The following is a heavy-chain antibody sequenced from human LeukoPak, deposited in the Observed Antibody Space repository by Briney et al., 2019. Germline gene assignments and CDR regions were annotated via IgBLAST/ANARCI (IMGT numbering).Heavy chain of an antibody. Sequence: PGGSLRLSCAASGFTFSTYAMTWVRQAPGKGLEWVSVISGSGDNTYYADSVKGRFTISRDNSKNTLYLRMSSLRAEDTAVYYCAKDLWFGDLSPLGYWGQGTLVTVSS. J-gene: IGHJ4*02. CDR1: GFTFSTYA. D-gene: IGHD3-10*01. CDR3: AKDLWFGDLSPLGY. V-gene: IGHV3-23*01. CDR2: ISGSGDNT.